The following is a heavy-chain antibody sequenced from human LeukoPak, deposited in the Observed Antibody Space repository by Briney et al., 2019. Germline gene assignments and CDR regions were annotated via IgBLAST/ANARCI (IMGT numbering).Heavy chain of an antibody. CDR1: GSTFNSFG. CDR3: AKDLHDSSAPSDY. Sequence: PGGSLRLSCAASGSTFNSFGVTWVRQAPGKGLEWVSTISGSGDKAFYAASVRGRFTISRDNSKSTMALQMNSLRAEDTAIYYCAKDLHDSSAPSDYWGQGTLVTVSS. CDR2: ISGSGDKA. D-gene: IGHD3-22*01. V-gene: IGHV3-23*01. J-gene: IGHJ4*02.